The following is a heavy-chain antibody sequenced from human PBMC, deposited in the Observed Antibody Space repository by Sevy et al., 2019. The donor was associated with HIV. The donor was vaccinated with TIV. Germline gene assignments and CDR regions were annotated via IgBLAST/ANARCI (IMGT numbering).Heavy chain of an antibody. CDR3: ARQVDEIAVAGYFDY. Sequence: SETLSLTCTVSGGSISSSSYYWGWIRQPPGKGLEWIGSIYYSGSTYYNPSLKSRVTISVDTSKIQFSLKLSSVTAADTAVYYCARQVDEIAVAGYFDYWGQGTLVTVSS. V-gene: IGHV4-39*01. CDR1: GGSISSSSYY. J-gene: IGHJ4*02. D-gene: IGHD6-19*01. CDR2: IYYSGST.